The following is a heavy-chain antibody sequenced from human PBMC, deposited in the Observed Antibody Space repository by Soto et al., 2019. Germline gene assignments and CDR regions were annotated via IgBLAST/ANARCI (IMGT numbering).Heavy chain of an antibody. V-gene: IGHV4-4*02. CDR1: GGSISSDRW. CDR3: ARDSGYAYGYSFDY. CDR2: IYHSGST. J-gene: IGHJ4*02. D-gene: IGHD5-18*01. Sequence: PSETLSLTCAVSGGSISSDRWWSWVRQSPGKGLEWIGEIYHSGSTNYNPSLKSRVTISIDKSKNQFSLNLTSATAADTAVYYCARDSGYAYGYSFDYWGQGTLVTVSS.